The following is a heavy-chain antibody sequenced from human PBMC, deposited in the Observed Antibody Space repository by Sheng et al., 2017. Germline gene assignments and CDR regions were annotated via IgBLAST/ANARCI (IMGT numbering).Heavy chain of an antibody. CDR2: ISYDGSNK. CDR3: ASVYDVFTGIDYYGMDV. Sequence: QVQLVESGGGVVQPGRSLRLSCAVSGIRFSSYAMHWVRQAPGKGLEWVAVISYDGSNKYYADSVKGRFTISRDNSKNTLYMQMNSLRGEDTGVYYCASVYDVFTGIDYYGMDVWGQGTTVTVSS. D-gene: IGHD3-9*01. V-gene: IGHV3-30*04. CDR1: GIRFSSYA. J-gene: IGHJ6*02.